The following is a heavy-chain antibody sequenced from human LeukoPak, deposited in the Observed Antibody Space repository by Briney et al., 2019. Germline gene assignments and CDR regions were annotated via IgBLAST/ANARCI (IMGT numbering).Heavy chain of an antibody. V-gene: IGHV3-30-3*01. J-gene: IGHJ4*02. D-gene: IGHD3-22*01. CDR1: GFTFSSYA. CDR3: ARVYYYDSSGYSAPDY. Sequence: GGSLRLSCAASGFTFSSYAMHWVRQAPGKGLEWVAVISYDGSNKYYADSVKGRFTISRDNSKNTLYLQMNSLRAEDTPVYYCARVYYYDSSGYSAPDYWGQGTLVTVSS. CDR2: ISYDGSNK.